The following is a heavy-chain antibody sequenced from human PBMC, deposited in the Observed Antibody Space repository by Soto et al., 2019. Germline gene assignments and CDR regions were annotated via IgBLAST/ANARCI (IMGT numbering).Heavy chain of an antibody. D-gene: IGHD6-19*01. J-gene: IGHJ6*02. V-gene: IGHV1-8*01. Sequence: QVQLVQSGAEVKKPGASVKVSCKASGYTFTSYDINWVRQATGQGLEWMGWMNPNSGNTGYAQKFQGRVTMTRNTSISTAYMELRSLRSEHTAVYYCARGGPYSSGWSYYYGMDVWGQGTTVTVSS. CDR3: ARGGPYSSGWSYYYGMDV. CDR2: MNPNSGNT. CDR1: GYTFTSYD.